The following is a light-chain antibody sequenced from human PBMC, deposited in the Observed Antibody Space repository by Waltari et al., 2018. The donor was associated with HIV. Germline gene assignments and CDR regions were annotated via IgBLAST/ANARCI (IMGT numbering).Light chain of an antibody. Sequence: QSVLAQPPSVSAAPGQKVIIPCSVSRPNPGHGFFSCYQHLPGAAPKLLIYDNNKRPSGISDRFSGSKSGTSATLGITGLQTGDEGDYYCGTWDRSLSGAVFGGGTKLTVL. CDR1: RPNPGHGF. CDR3: GTWDRSLSGAV. CDR2: DNN. J-gene: IGLJ2*01. V-gene: IGLV1-51*01.